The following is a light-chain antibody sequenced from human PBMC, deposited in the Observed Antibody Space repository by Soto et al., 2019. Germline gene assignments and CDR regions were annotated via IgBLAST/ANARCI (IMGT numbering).Light chain of an antibody. V-gene: IGKV1-39*01. CDR3: HQSHSTPLT. J-gene: IGKJ4*01. Sequence: DIQMTQSPSSLSASVGDRVTVTCRADQNVDFFLNWYQQKPGRAPKLLIYSASTLQRGVPSRFSASGSGTDFTLTITSLQPEDFATYYCHQSHSTPLTFGGGTKVEIK. CDR2: SAS. CDR1: QNVDFF.